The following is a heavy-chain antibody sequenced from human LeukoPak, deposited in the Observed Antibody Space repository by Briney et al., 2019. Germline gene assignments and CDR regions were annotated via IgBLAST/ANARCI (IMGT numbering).Heavy chain of an antibody. CDR3: ASHTYYYDSSGYYN. CDR1: GFTFSSYA. D-gene: IGHD3-22*01. V-gene: IGHV3-23*01. J-gene: IGHJ4*02. Sequence: GGSLRLSCAASGFTFSSYAMSWVRQAPGKGLEWVSAISGSGGSTYYADSVKGRFTISRDNAKNSLYLQMNSLRAEDTAVYYCASHTYYYDSSGYYNWGQGTLVTVSS. CDR2: ISGSGGST.